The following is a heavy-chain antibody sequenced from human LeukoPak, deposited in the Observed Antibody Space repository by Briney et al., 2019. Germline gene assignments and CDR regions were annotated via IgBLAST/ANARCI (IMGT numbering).Heavy chain of an antibody. Sequence: GGSLRLSCVASGFTVYNFAMSWVRQAPGKGLEWVSAISGSGGSTYYADSVKGRFTISRDNSKNTLYLQMNSLRAEDTAVYYCAKDPKRPPGVWGQGTLVTVSS. CDR1: GFTVYNFA. J-gene: IGHJ4*02. CDR3: AKDPKRPPGV. V-gene: IGHV3-23*01. CDR2: ISGSGGST.